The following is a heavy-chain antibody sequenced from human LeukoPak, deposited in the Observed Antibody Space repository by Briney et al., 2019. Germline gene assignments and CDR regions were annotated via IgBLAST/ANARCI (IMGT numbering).Heavy chain of an antibody. V-gene: IGHV4-4*02. CDR3: ARATELVGYYGMDV. D-gene: IGHD6-13*01. Sequence: SETLSLTCAVSGGSISSSNWWRWVRQPPGKGLEWIGEIYHSGSTNYNPSLKSRVTISVDKSKNQFSLKLSSVTAADTAVYYCARATELVGYYGMDVWGKGTTVTVSS. CDR1: GGSISSSNW. CDR2: IYHSGST. J-gene: IGHJ6*04.